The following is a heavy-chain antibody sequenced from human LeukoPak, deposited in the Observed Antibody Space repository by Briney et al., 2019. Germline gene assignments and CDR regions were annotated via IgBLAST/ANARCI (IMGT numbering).Heavy chain of an antibody. CDR3: ARDPIRAVPDYFDY. Sequence: GGSLRLSCAASGFTFSNYPLHWVRQAPGKGLEWVTVISHDGGTKYYADSVKGRFTISRDDSKNTLYLQVNSLRLDDTAIYYCARDPIRAVPDYFDYWGQGTLVTVSS. CDR2: ISHDGGTK. D-gene: IGHD3-10*01. CDR1: GFTFSNYP. J-gene: IGHJ4*02. V-gene: IGHV3-30*04.